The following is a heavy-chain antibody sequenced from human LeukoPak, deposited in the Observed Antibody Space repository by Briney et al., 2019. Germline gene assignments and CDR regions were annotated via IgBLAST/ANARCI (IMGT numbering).Heavy chain of an antibody. J-gene: IGHJ4*02. CDR1: GGSISSGGYY. V-gene: IGHV4-31*03. CDR2: IYYSGST. D-gene: IGHD2-21*02. Sequence: SQTLSLTCTVSGGSISSGGYYWSWIRQHPGKGLEWIGYIYYSGSTYYNPSLKRRVTISVDTSKNQFSLKLSSVTAADTAVYYCARGLGTYCGGDCYDYYLGYWGQGTLVTVSS. CDR3: ARGLGTYCGGDCYDYYLGY.